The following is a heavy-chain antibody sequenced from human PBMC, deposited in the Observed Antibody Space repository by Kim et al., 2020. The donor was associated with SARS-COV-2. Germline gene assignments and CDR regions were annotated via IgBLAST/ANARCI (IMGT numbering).Heavy chain of an antibody. CDR3: ARATYYYGSGRYYFFDY. Sequence: LKSQVTVSLDTSKNQFSLNLSSVTAADTAVYYCARATYYYGSGRYYFFDYWGQGTLVTVSS. V-gene: IGHV4-34*01. D-gene: IGHD3-10*01. J-gene: IGHJ4*02.